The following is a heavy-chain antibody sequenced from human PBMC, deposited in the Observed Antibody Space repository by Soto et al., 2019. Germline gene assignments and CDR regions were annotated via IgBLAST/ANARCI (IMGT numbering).Heavy chain of an antibody. J-gene: IGHJ6*02. CDR3: ASAAREYYYYGMDV. CDR1: GGSISSGGYS. V-gene: IGHV4-30-2*01. CDR2: IYHSGST. Sequence: SETLSLTCAVSGGSISSGGYSWSWIRQPPGKGLEWIGYIYHSGSTYYNPSLKSRVTISVDRSKNHFSLKLSSVTAADTAVYYCASAAREYYYYGMDVWGQGTTVTVSS.